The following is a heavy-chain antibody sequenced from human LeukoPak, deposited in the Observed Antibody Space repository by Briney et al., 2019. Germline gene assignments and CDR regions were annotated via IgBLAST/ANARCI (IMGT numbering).Heavy chain of an antibody. J-gene: IGHJ4*02. CDR3: ARASRDGYNQNFDH. CDR1: GYSFSSYW. Sequence: GESLKISCKGLGYSFSSYWNAWVRQRPGKGLEWMGIIYPGGSETRYDPSFQGQVTISADSSTSTAYLQWSRLRASDTAMYCCARASRDGYNQNFDHWGQGTLVTVSS. V-gene: IGHV5-51*01. D-gene: IGHD5-24*01. CDR2: IYPGGSET.